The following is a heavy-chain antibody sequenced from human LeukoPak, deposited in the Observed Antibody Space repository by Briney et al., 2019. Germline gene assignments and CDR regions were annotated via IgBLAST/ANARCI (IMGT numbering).Heavy chain of an antibody. J-gene: IGHJ1*01. CDR2: ISDSGIT. CDR1: GDSVSSGY. V-gene: IGHV4-4*09. Sequence: KPSETLSLSCTVSGDSVSSGYWTWLRQSPGKGLEWIGYISDSGITDYNPSLKSRLTISVDTSNNKFSLNLHSVTAADTAVYYCAGRGHRYSRDWGQGILVTVSS. D-gene: IGHD2-15*01. CDR3: AGRGHRYSRD.